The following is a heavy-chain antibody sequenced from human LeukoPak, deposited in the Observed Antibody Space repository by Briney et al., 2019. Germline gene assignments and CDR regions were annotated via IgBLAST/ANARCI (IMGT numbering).Heavy chain of an antibody. Sequence: GGSLRLSCAASGFTFSDYYMSWIRQAPGKGLEWVSYISSSGSTIYYADSVKGRFTISRDNAKNSLYLQMNSLRAEDTALYYCAKDRGYGLSYYYYGMDVWGQGTTVTVSS. CDR3: AKDRGYGLSYYYYGMDV. D-gene: IGHD5-12*01. CDR2: ISSSGSTI. V-gene: IGHV3-11*01. J-gene: IGHJ6*02. CDR1: GFTFSDYY.